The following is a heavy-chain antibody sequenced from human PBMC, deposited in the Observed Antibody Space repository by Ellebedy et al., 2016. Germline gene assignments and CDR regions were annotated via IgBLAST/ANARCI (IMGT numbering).Heavy chain of an antibody. Sequence: ASVKVSCKASGGTFSSYGISWVRQAPGQGLEWMGWISAYNGNTNYAQKLQGRVTMTTDTSTSTAYMELRSLRSDDTAVYYCARDQNYYDSSGYPGEGYWGQGTLVTVSS. J-gene: IGHJ4*02. V-gene: IGHV1-18*01. CDR1: GGTFSSYG. CDR3: ARDQNYYDSSGYPGEGY. D-gene: IGHD3-22*01. CDR2: ISAYNGNT.